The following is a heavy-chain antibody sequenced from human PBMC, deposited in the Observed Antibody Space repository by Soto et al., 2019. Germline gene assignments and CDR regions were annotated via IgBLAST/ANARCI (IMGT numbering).Heavy chain of an antibody. CDR2: IYHSGST. V-gene: IGHV4-4*02. CDR3: ARGAEYSGSYYYSH. J-gene: IGHJ4*02. CDR1: GGSVSSSNW. D-gene: IGHD1-26*01. Sequence: TSETLSLTCAVSGGSVSSSNWWSWVRQPPGKGLEWIGEIYHSGSTNYNPSLKSRVTISVDKSKNQFSLKLSSVTAADTAVYYCARGAEYSGSYYYSHWGQGTLVTVSS.